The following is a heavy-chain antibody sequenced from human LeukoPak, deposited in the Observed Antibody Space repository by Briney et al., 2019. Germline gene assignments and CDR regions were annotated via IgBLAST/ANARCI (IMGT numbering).Heavy chain of an antibody. D-gene: IGHD3-10*01. CDR2: IYSGGST. Sequence: GGSLRLSCAASGFTVSSNYMSWVRQAPGKGLEWVSVIYSGGSTYYADSVKGRFTISRDNSKNTLYLQMNSLRAEDTAVYYCARDPTYGSGCQEDYWGQGTLVTVSS. CDR3: ARDPTYGSGCQEDY. CDR1: GFTVSSNY. J-gene: IGHJ4*02. V-gene: IGHV3-66*01.